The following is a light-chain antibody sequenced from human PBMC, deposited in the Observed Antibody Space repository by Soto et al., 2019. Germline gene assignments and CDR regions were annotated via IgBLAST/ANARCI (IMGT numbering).Light chain of an antibody. Sequence: QSALTQPASVSGSPGQSITISCTGTSSDVGGYNYVSWYQQHPGKAPKLMIYDVSNRPSGVSNRFSGSKSGNTASLTISGLQAEDEADYYCSSYTSNSTWVFGGGTKLNVL. CDR1: SSDVGGYNY. J-gene: IGLJ2*01. CDR2: DVS. CDR3: SSYTSNSTWV. V-gene: IGLV2-14*01.